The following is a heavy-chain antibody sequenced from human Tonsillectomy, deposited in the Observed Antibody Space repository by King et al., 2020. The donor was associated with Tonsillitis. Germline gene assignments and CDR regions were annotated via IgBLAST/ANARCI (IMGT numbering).Heavy chain of an antibody. CDR3: IRFAAPEYGDYGDY. V-gene: IGHV3-73*02. CDR2: IRSKPNSYAT. CDR1: GFTFSGPA. Sequence: VQLVESGGGLVQPGGSLKLSCAASGFTFSGPAMHWVRKPSGKGLEWLGRIRSKPNSYATAYAASVKGRFTISRDDSKNTAYLQMNSLKTEDTAVYYCIRFAAPEYGDYGDYWGQGTLVTVSS. J-gene: IGHJ4*02. D-gene: IGHD4-17*01.